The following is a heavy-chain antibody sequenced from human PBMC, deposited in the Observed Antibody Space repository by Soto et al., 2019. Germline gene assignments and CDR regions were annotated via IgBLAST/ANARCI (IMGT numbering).Heavy chain of an antibody. D-gene: IGHD1-26*01. Sequence: EVQLLESGGGLVQPGGSLRLSCAASGFTFSDFAMNWVRQAPGKGLEWVSTISGSGGSTYYADSVKGRFTISRDNSTNTLYLQMNSMRAEDRAVDYCAKSAGSIVGALDYWGQGTLVTVSS. J-gene: IGHJ4*02. CDR2: ISGSGGST. CDR3: AKSAGSIVGALDY. CDR1: GFTFSDFA. V-gene: IGHV3-23*01.